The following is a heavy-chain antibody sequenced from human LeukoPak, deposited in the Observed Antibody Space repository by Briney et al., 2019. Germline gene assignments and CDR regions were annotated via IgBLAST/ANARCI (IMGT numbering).Heavy chain of an antibody. V-gene: IGHV3-23*01. CDR1: GFTFRSYA. CDR2: INDGGGST. Sequence: PGGSLRLSCAASGFTFRSYAMSWVRRAPGKGLEWVSAINDGGGSTFYADSVKGRFIISRDNAKNSLYLQMNSLRAEDTAVYYCASYDFWSGCFDYWGQGTLVTVSS. J-gene: IGHJ4*02. CDR3: ASYDFWSGCFDY. D-gene: IGHD3-3*01.